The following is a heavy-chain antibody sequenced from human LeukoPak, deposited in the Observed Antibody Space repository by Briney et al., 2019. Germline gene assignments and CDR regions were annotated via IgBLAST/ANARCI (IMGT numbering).Heavy chain of an antibody. V-gene: IGHV3-9*03. CDR1: GFTFDDYA. CDR2: ISWNSGSI. D-gene: IGHD3-22*01. J-gene: IGHJ3*02. Sequence: PGGSLRLSCAASGFTFDDYAMHWVRQAPGKGLEWVSGISWNSGSIGCADSVKGRFTISRDNAKNSLYLQMNSLRAEDMALYYCAKKVSYYYDSSGYYNDAFDIWGQGAMVTVSS. CDR3: AKKVSYYYDSSGYYNDAFDI.